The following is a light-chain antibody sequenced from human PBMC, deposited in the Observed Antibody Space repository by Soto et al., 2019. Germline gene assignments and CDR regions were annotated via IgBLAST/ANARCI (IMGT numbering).Light chain of an antibody. Sequence: EIVLTQSPGTLSLSPGDRATLSCRASQTISSTYLVWYQQKPGQAPRLLIYGASTRATGIPDRFSGSGSGTDFTLTISRLEPEDFAVYYCQQCGDSPTWTFGQGTKLDIK. V-gene: IGKV3-20*01. CDR3: QQCGDSPTWT. CDR2: GAS. CDR1: QTISSTY. J-gene: IGKJ1*01.